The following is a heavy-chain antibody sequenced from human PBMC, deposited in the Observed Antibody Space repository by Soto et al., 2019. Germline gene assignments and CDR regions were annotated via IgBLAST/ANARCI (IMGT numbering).Heavy chain of an antibody. CDR3: ATGPHRWLQLRYFDL. V-gene: IGHV1-69*12. Sequence: QVQLVQSGAEVKKPGSSVTVSCKASGGTFSSCTISWVRQAPGQGLEWMGGIIPIFGTAHYAQKFQGRVPITADESTSTAYMELSSLRSEDTAVYYCATGPHRWLQLRYFDLWGRGTLVTVSS. CDR1: GGTFSSCT. D-gene: IGHD5-12*01. J-gene: IGHJ2*01. CDR2: IIPIFGTA.